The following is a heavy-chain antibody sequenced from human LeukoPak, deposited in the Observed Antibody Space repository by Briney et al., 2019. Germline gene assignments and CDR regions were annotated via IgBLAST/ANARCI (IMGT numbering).Heavy chain of an antibody. Sequence: GGSLRLSCVVSGFTFSSYWMHWVRQAPGKGLVWASRINSDGSTTTYADSVKGRFTISRDNAKNSLYLQMNSLRVDDTAVYYCARDRGGAESHGFDAFDLWGQGTIVTVSS. V-gene: IGHV3-74*01. D-gene: IGHD2-15*01. CDR3: ARDRGGAESHGFDAFDL. J-gene: IGHJ3*01. CDR1: GFTFSSYW. CDR2: INSDGSTT.